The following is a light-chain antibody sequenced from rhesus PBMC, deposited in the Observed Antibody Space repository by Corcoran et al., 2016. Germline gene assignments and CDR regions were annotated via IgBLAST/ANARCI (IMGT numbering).Light chain of an antibody. Sequence: DIQMTQSPSSLSASVGDRVTITCRASQGISSWLAWYQQKPGKAPKLLTYKASSLQMGVPPRFSGIGFGTEFTLTISSRQPEDFAPYYCPQYTSAPFTFGPGTKLGIK. J-gene: IGKJ3*01. CDR1: QGISSW. CDR3: PQYTSAPFT. CDR2: KAS. V-gene: IGKV1-21*01.